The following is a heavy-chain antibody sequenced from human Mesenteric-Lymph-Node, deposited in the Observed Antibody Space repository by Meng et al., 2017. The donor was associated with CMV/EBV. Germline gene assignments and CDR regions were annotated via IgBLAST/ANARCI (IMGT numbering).Heavy chain of an antibody. J-gene: IGHJ6*02. CDR3: VRRSTAKVTSYYYGLDV. CDR2: INPSDSDT. D-gene: IGHD5-18*01. Sequence: TVSCKASGYTFAIYWIAWVRRMPGRGLEWMGIINPSDSDTRYSPSFQGHVTISTDKSINTAYLQWSTLEASDTAIYYCVRRSTAKVTSYYYGLDVWGQGTTVTVSS. CDR1: GYTFAIYW. V-gene: IGHV5-51*01.